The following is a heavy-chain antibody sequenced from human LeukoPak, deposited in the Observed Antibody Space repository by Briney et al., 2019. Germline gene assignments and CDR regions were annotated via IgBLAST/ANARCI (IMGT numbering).Heavy chain of an antibody. CDR3: ARRDDSSGYHKIFDY. Sequence: PSETLSLTCTVSGGSISSGPYYWGWIRQPPGKGLEWIGNIYYGENTYYNPSLKSRVTISIDTSKNQFYLKLSSLTAADAAVYFCARRDDSSGYHKIFDYWGPGTLVTVSS. CDR1: GGSISSGPYY. J-gene: IGHJ4*02. D-gene: IGHD3-22*01. V-gene: IGHV4-39*01. CDR2: IYYGENT.